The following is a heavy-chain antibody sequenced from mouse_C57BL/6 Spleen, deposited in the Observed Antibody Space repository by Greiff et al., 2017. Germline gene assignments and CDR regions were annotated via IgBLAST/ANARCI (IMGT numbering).Heavy chain of an antibody. CDR3: ARSNWEDYFDY. Sequence: EVNVVESGGGLVKPGGSLKLSCAASGFTFSDYGMHWVRQAPEKGLEWVAYISSGSSTIYYAETVKGRFTISRDNAKNTLFLQMTSLRSEDTAMYYCARSNWEDYFDYWGQGTTLTVSS. D-gene: IGHD4-1*01. CDR1: GFTFSDYG. CDR2: ISSGSSTI. J-gene: IGHJ2*01. V-gene: IGHV5-17*01.